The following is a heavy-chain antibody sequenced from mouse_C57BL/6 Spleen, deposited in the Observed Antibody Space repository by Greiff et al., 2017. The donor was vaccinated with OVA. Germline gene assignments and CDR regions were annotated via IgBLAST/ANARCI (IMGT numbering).Heavy chain of an antibody. V-gene: IGHV1-26*01. CDR1: GYTFTDYY. CDR2: INPNNGGT. D-gene: IGHD2-5*01. CDR3: ARKGNSNYLYYFDY. Sequence: EVQLQQSGPELVKPGASVKISCKASGYTFTDYYMNWVKQSHGKSLEWIGDINPNNGGTSYNQKFKGKATLTVDKSSSTAYMELRSLTSEDSAVYYCARKGNSNYLYYFDYWGQGTTLTVSA. J-gene: IGHJ2*01.